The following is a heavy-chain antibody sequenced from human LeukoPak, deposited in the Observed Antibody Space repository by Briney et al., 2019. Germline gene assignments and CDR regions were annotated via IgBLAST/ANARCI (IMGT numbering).Heavy chain of an antibody. Sequence: GGSLRLSCAASGFTFSDYYMSWIRQAPGKGLEWVSYISSSGSTIYYADSVKGRFTISRDNAKNSLYLQMNSLRAEDTAVYYCAKSVPRDRLRYFDWLLSPLLDYWGQGTLVTVSS. V-gene: IGHV3-11*01. CDR1: GFTFSDYY. J-gene: IGHJ4*02. CDR3: AKSVPRDRLRYFDWLLSPLLDY. CDR2: ISSSGSTI. D-gene: IGHD3-9*01.